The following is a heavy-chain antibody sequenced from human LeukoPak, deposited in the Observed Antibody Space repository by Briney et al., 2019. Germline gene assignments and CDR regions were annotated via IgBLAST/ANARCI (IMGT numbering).Heavy chain of an antibody. CDR1: GGSISSTSYY. CDR3: ARQECNGGSCYSRAIWFDP. J-gene: IGHJ5*02. CDR2: IYHTVTT. Sequence: SETLSLTCNVSGGSISSTSYYWGWIRQPPGKGLEWIGSIYHTVTTYYSPSLKSRVTISVHTSKNQFSLKLSSVTAADTAVYYCARQECNGGSCYSRAIWFDPWGQGTLVTVSS. V-gene: IGHV4-39*01. D-gene: IGHD2-15*01.